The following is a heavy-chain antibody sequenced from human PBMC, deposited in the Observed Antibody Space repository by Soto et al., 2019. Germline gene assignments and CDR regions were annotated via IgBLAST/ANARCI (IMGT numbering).Heavy chain of an antibody. Sequence: SSVKVSCKASGYTFTSYGISWVRQAPGQGLEWMGWISAYNGNTNYAQKLQGRVTMTTDTSTSTAYMELRSLRSDDTAVYYCARDHHDFWSRYYYYHGMDVWGQGTTVTVSS. V-gene: IGHV1-18*04. CDR2: ISAYNGNT. D-gene: IGHD3-3*01. CDR3: ARDHHDFWSRYYYYHGMDV. CDR1: GYTFTSYG. J-gene: IGHJ6*02.